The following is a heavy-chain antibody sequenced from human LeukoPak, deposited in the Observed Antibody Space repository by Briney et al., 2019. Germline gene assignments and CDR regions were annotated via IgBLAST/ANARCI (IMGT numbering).Heavy chain of an antibody. J-gene: IGHJ5*02. Sequence: ASVKVSCKASGYTFTSYGISWVRQAPGQGLEWMGWISAYNGNTNYAQKLQGRVTMTTDTSTSTAYMELRSLRSDDTAVFYCAREERTRNWFDPWGQGTLVTVSS. CDR3: AREERTRNWFDP. CDR2: ISAYNGNT. CDR1: GYTFTSYG. V-gene: IGHV1-18*01.